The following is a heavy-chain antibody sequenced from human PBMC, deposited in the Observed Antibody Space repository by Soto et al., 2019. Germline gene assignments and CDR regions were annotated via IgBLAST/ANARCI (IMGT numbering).Heavy chain of an antibody. V-gene: IGHV4-34*01. J-gene: IGHJ4*02. CDR3: ARGRSLYYDFWSGYGFSYYFDY. CDR2: INHSGST. D-gene: IGHD3-3*01. Sequence: SETLSLTCAVYGGSFSGYYWSWIRQPPGKGLEWIGEINHSGSTNYNPSLKGRVTISVDTSKNQFSLKLSSVTAADTAVYYCARGRSLYYDFWSGYGFSYYFDYWGQGTLVTVSS. CDR1: GGSFSGYY.